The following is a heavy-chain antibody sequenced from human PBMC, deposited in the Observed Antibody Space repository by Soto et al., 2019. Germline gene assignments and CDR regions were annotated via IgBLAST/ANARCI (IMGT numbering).Heavy chain of an antibody. J-gene: IGHJ1*01. V-gene: IGHV1-3*01. CDR2: MNAGNGNT. CDR1: GYTFTSYS. Sequence: ASVKVSCKLSGYTFTSYSIHWVRQAPGQRLEWMGWMNAGNGNTTYSQKFQGRVTITRDTSASTAYMELSSLRSEDTAVYYCATVWNQEYFQHWGQGTLVTVSS. D-gene: IGHD1-1*01. CDR3: ATVWNQEYFQH.